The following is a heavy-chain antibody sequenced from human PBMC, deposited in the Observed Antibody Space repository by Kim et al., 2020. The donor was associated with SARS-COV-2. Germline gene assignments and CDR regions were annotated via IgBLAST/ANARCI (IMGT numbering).Heavy chain of an antibody. CDR1: GDSVSSNSAA. Sequence: SQTLSLTCAISGDSVSSNSAAWNWIRQSPSRGLEWLGRTYYRSKWFNDYAGSVKSRITINPDTSKNQFSLHLNSVTPEDTAVYYCVRDLRIVVAGMGGAYYGMDVWGQGTTVTVSS. J-gene: IGHJ6*02. V-gene: IGHV6-1*01. CDR3: VRDLRIVVAGMGGAYYGMDV. CDR2: TYYRSKWFN. D-gene: IGHD6-19*01.